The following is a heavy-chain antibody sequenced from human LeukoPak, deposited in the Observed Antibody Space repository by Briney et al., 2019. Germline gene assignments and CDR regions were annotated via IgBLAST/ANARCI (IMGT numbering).Heavy chain of an antibody. V-gene: IGHV4-30-4*02. CDR1: GGSISSGDYY. CDR3: ARAGLKWLGGSDY. J-gene: IGHJ4*02. D-gene: IGHD6-19*01. CDR2: IYYSGST. Sequence: SETLSLTCIVSGGSISSGDYYWSWIRQPPGKGLEWIGYIYYSGSTYYNPSLKSRVTISVDTSMNHFSLRLSSVIAADTAVYYCARAGLKWLGGSDYWGQGTLVTVSS.